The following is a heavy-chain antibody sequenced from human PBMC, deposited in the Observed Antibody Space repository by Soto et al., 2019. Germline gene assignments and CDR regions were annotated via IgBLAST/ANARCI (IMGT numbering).Heavy chain of an antibody. D-gene: IGHD3-10*01. CDR2: IYYSGST. CDR1: GGSISSYY. Sequence: QVQLQESGPGLVKPSETLSLTCTVSGGSISSYYWSWIRQPPGKGLEWIGYIYYSGSTNYNPSLKRRVTISVDTSKNQFSLKLSSVTAADTAVYYCASLDMVRGGGYYYYYGMDVWGQGTTVTVSS. J-gene: IGHJ6*02. CDR3: ASLDMVRGGGYYYYYGMDV. V-gene: IGHV4-59*01.